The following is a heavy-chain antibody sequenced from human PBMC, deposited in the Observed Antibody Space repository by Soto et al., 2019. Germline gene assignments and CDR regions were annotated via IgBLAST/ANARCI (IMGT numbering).Heavy chain of an antibody. J-gene: IGHJ5*02. V-gene: IGHV3-23*01. Sequence: EVQLLESGGGLVQPGGSLRLSCAASEFTFSSYAMSWVRQAPGKGLAWVSAISGSGGSTYYADCVKGRFTITRDNSKNTRYLQMNSLIAEDMAVYYCAKGFTGTRGRWFDPWGQGTPVTVSP. CDR2: ISGSGGST. CDR1: EFTFSSYA. CDR3: AKGFTGTRGRWFDP. D-gene: IGHD1-7*01.